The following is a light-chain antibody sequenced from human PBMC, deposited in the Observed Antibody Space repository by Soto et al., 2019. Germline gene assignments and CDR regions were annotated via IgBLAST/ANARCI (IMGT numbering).Light chain of an antibody. CDR1: QSVSSSY. J-gene: IGKJ3*01. CDR3: QQYDSSPQVFT. CDR2: GAS. V-gene: IGKV3-20*01. Sequence: EIVLTQSPGTLSLSPGERATLSCRASQSVSSSYLAWYQQKPGQAPRLLIYGASSRATGIPDRFSGSGSGTDFTLTISRLEPEDFAVYYCQQYDSSPQVFTFGPGTKVDIK.